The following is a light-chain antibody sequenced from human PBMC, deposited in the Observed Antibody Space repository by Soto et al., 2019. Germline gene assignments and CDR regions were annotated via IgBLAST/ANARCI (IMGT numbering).Light chain of an antibody. V-gene: IGLV2-14*01. CDR2: DVS. CDR3: SSYTSSSTLV. Sequence: QSALTQPASVSGSPGQSITISCTGTSSDVGGYNYVSWYQQHPGKAPKLMIYDVSNRPSGASNRFSGSKSGNTASLTISGLQAEDEADYYCSSYTSSSTLVFGTG. CDR1: SSDVGGYNY. J-gene: IGLJ1*01.